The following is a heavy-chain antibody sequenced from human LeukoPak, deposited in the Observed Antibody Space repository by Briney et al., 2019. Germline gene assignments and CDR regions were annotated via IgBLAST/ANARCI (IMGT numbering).Heavy chain of an antibody. CDR3: AKEGEGDIVLMVYAIHFDY. V-gene: IGHV3-23*01. Sequence: GGSLRLSCAASGFTFSSYSMNWVRQAPGKGLEWVSAISGSGGSTYYADSVKGRFTIPRDNSKNTLYLQMNSLRAEDTAVYYCAKEGEGDIVLMVYAIHFDYWGQGTLVTVSS. CDR1: GFTFSSYS. J-gene: IGHJ4*02. D-gene: IGHD2-8*01. CDR2: ISGSGGST.